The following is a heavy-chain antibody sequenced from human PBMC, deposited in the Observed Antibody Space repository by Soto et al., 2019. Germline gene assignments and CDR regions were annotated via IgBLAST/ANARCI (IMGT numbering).Heavy chain of an antibody. Sequence: QVQLVQSGAEVKKPGASVKVSCKSSGYPFNTHYLHWVRQAPGQGLEWMGMIHPSGGGSTYAQKFLGRVTITMEASPSTAFMALTSLRSVDTAVYSCARGGHIGVVTESLDPWGQGTLVTVS. CDR3: ARGGHIGVVTESLDP. J-gene: IGHJ5*02. CDR2: IHPSGGGS. V-gene: IGHV1-46*02. CDR1: GYPFNTHY. D-gene: IGHD2-21*02.